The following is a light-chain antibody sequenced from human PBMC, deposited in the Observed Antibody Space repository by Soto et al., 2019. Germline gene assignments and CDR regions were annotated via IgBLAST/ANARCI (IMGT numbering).Light chain of an antibody. CDR1: SSDVGSYNL. CDR3: CSYAGSSTYVV. Sequence: QPALTQPASVSGSPGQSITISCTGTSSDVGSYNLVSWYQQHPGKAPKLMIYEGSKRPSGVSNRFSGSKSGNTASLTISGLQAEDEAEYYCCSYAGSSTYVVFGGGTKLNVL. CDR2: EGS. J-gene: IGLJ2*01. V-gene: IGLV2-23*01.